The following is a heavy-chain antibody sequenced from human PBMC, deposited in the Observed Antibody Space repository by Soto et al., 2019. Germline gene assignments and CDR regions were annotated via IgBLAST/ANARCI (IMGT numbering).Heavy chain of an antibody. Sequence: QVQLVQSGAEVKKPGASVKVSCKASGYTFTSYYLHWVRQAPGQGLEWMGIINPSGGSTSYAQKFQGRVTMTRDTSTSTVYMELSSLRSEDTAVYYCARLAAAGTGYYYYGMDVWGQGTTVTVSS. CDR3: ARLAAAGTGYYYYGMDV. J-gene: IGHJ6*02. D-gene: IGHD6-13*01. CDR1: GYTFTSYY. V-gene: IGHV1-46*01. CDR2: INPSGGST.